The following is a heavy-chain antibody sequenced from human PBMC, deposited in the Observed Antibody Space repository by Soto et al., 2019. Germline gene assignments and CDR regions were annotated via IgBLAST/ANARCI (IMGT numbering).Heavy chain of an antibody. CDR1: GFTFSSYA. J-gene: IGHJ6*02. Sequence: GGSLRLSRAASGFTFSSYAMSLVRQAPGKGLEWVGRILSKSAGETTDYAAPVKGRFTISRDDSKNTLYLQMDSLKTEDSAVYYCSWRTQYNFYAIEVWGQGTTVTVSS. V-gene: IGHV3-15*05. CDR3: SWRTQYNFYAIEV. CDR2: ILSKSAGETT.